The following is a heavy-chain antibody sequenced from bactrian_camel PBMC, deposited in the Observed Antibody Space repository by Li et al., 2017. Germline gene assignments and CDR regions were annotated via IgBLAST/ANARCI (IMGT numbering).Heavy chain of an antibody. J-gene: IGHJ4*01. Sequence: QVQLVESGGALVQRGGSLGLSCAASGFTFSDSWMNWVRQAPGKGLEWVSSIYSDGTNIRYAKSVKGRFTISRDDATNTVYLQMNDLKSEDTALYYCARNQVPEYWGQGTQVTVS. CDR3: ARNQVPEY. CDR1: GFTFSDSW. V-gene: IGHV3S6*01. CDR2: IYSDGTNI.